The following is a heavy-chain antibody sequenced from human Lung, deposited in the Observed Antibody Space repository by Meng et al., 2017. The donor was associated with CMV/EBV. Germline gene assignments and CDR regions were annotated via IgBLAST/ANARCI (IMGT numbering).Heavy chain of an antibody. CDR1: GFIVNSND. CDR2: IFGGGKT. J-gene: IGHJ2*01. V-gene: IGHV3-66*02. Sequence: GESLKISCSGSGFIVNSNDMTWVRQAPGKGPEWVSGIFGGGKTYYADSVQGRFTISRDNSKNTLYLQMNALTAEDSALYYCASFKHQLVGGIYWYLDLWGPGXLVTVSS. CDR3: ASFKHQLVGGIYWYLDL. D-gene: IGHD3-16*01.